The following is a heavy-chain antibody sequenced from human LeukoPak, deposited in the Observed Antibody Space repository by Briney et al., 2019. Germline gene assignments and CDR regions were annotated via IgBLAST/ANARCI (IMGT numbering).Heavy chain of an antibody. J-gene: IGHJ5*02. D-gene: IGHD2-15*01. Sequence: PGGSLRLSCAASGFTFSSYWMSWVRQAPGKGLEWIGEIYHSGSTNYNPSLKSRVTISVDKSKSQFSLKLSSVSAADTAVYYCVRYCSGGSCSWFDPWGQGTLVTVSS. CDR1: GFTFSSYW. CDR3: VRYCSGGSCSWFDP. V-gene: IGHV4-4*02. CDR2: IYHSGST.